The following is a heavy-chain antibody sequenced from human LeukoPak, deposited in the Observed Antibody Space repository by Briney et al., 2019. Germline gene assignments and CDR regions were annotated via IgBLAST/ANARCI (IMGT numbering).Heavy chain of an antibody. J-gene: IGHJ4*02. V-gene: IGHV4-30-2*01. CDR2: IYHSVST. CDR3: ARGTGYSNFDY. CDR1: GGSISSGGYS. Sequence: PSETLSLTCAVSGGSISSGGYSWSWIRQPPGKGLEWIGYIYHSVSTYYNPSLKSRVTISVDRSKNQFSLKLSSVTAADTAVYYCARGTGYSNFDYWGQGTLVTVSS. D-gene: IGHD3/OR15-3a*01.